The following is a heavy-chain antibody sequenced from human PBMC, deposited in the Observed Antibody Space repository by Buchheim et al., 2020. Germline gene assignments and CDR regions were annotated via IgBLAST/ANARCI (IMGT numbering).Heavy chain of an antibody. D-gene: IGHD2-2*01. V-gene: IGHV3-7*01. CDR2: IKQDGSEK. CDR3: ASSYQAAYFDY. CDR1: GFTFSDYY. Sequence: VQLVQSGGGLVKPGGSLRLSCAASGFTFSDYYMNWIRQAPGKGLEWVANIKQDGSEKYYVDSVKGRFTISRDYAKNSLYLQMNSLRAEDTAVYYCASSYQAAYFDYWGQGTL. J-gene: IGHJ4*02.